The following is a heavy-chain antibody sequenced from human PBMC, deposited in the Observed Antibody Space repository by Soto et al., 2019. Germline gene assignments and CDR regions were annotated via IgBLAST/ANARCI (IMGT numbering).Heavy chain of an antibody. CDR1: GNTFASHG. CDR2: ISGFNGQT. V-gene: IGHV1-18*01. J-gene: IGHJ4*02. Sequence: QVQLVQSGPEVKKPGASVKVSCKASGNTFASHGFSWVRQAPGQGLEWMGWISGFNGQTNYVLKFQGRVTLTTDASTSTAYMELRSRRSDDTAVYFCASVDASGVAVVRDYWGQGTLVTVSS. D-gene: IGHD3-10*01. CDR3: ASVDASGVAVVRDY.